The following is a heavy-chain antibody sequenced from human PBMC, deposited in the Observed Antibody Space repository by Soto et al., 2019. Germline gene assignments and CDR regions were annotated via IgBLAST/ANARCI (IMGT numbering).Heavy chain of an antibody. CDR3: ARGYRAAATSYYYGMDV. J-gene: IGHJ6*02. D-gene: IGHD5-12*01. V-gene: IGHV1-69*06. CDR1: GGTFSSYA. CDR2: IIPIFGTA. Sequence: SVKVSCKASGGTFSSYAISWVRQAPGQGLEWMGGIIPIFGTANYAQKFHGRVTITADKSTSTAYMELSSLRSEDTAVYYCARGYRAAATSYYYGMDVWGQGTTVTVSS.